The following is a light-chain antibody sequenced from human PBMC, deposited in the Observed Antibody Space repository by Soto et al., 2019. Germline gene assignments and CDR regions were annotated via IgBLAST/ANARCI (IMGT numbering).Light chain of an antibody. CDR3: QQYGSSFRYT. CDR1: QSVNGNY. V-gene: IGKV3-20*01. Sequence: EIVLTQSPGTPSLSPGERATLSCRASQSVNGNYLTWYQQKPGQAPRLLIYGASTRATGTPDRFSGSGSGTVFTLTISRLEPEDFAVYYCQQYGSSFRYTFGQGTKLEIK. CDR2: GAS. J-gene: IGKJ2*01.